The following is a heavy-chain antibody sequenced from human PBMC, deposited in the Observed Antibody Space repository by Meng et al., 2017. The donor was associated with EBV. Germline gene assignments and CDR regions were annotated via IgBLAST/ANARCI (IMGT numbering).Heavy chain of an antibody. CDR1: GGPFRYYA. V-gene: IGHV1-69*01. CDR2: FLPRLGAP. D-gene: IGHD3-10*01. J-gene: IGHJ4*02. CDR3: ASESGRGYTPDY. Sequence: QVQCVTPAAEVKKPGSSVKVSCKTSGGPFRYYAISWVRQAPGQGLEWLGGFLPRLGAPNYAQKFHGRVKITADESTSTHYMDLSSLRSEDTAIYYCASESGRGYTPDYWGQGTLVTVSS.